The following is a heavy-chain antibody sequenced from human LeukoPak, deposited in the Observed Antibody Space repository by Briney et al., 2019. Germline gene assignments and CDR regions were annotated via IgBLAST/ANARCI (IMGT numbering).Heavy chain of an antibody. CDR1: GGSISSYY. CDR2: IYYSGST. CDR3: ARVRRYYGMDV. J-gene: IGHJ6*02. V-gene: IGHV4-59*01. Sequence: PSETLSLTCTVSGGSISSYYWSWIRQPPGKGLEWIGYIYYSGSTNYNPSLKSRVTISVDTSKNQFSLKLSSVTAADTAVYYCARVRRYYGMDVWGQGTTVTVSS.